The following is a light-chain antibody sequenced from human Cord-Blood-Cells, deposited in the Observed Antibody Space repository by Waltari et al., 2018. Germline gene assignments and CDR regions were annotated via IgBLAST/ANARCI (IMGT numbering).Light chain of an antibody. V-gene: IGLV2-18*02. CDR2: EVS. CDR3: SSYTSSSTFVV. Sequence: QSALTQPPSVSGSPGQSVTISCTGTSSDVGSYNRFSWYQQPPGTAPKLMIYEVSHRPSGVPDRFSGSKSGDTASLTISGLQAEDEADYYCSSYTSSSTFVVFGGGTKLTVL. CDR1: SSDVGSYNR. J-gene: IGLJ2*01.